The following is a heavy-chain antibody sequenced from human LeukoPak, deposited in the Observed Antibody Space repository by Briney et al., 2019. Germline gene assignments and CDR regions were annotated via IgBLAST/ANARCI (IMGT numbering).Heavy chain of an antibody. CDR2: IWYDGSNK. D-gene: IGHD5-12*01. V-gene: IGHV3-33*06. Sequence: PGRSLRLSCAASGFTFSSYGMHWVRQAPGKGLEWVAVIWYDGSNKYYADSVKGRFTISRDNSKNTLYLQMNSLRAEDTAVYYCAKKKHYNSGYGHFDYWGQGTLVTVSS. CDR1: GFTFSSYG. CDR3: AKKKHYNSGYGHFDY. J-gene: IGHJ4*02.